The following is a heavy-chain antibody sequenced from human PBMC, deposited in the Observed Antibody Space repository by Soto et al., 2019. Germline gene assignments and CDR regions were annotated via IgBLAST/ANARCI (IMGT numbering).Heavy chain of an antibody. CDR3: TADVKYTSGWYANNF. J-gene: IGHJ4*02. CDR2: IQSRTDGGTA. D-gene: IGHD6-19*01. Sequence: EVQLVESGGSMVKPGGSLRLSRAASGFTFTNAWMSWVRQAPGKGLEWIGRIQSRTDGGTADYAAPVKGRFTISRDDSKNTLFLQMSSLKTEDTAVYYCTADVKYTSGWYANNFWGQGTLVTVSS. CDR1: GFTFTNAW. V-gene: IGHV3-15*01.